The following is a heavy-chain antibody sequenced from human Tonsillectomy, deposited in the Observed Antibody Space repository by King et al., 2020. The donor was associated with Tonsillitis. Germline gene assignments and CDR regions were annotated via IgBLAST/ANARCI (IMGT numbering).Heavy chain of an antibody. V-gene: IGHV7-4-1*02. J-gene: IGHJ4*02. D-gene: IGHD7-27*01. CDR2: INTNAGNTGNP. Sequence: VQLVESGSELKKPGASVKVSCKASGYAFTHYAMNWVRQAPGQGLEWMAWINTNAGNTGNPTYAQGFTGRFVLSLYTSASTAYLQISNLKAEDTAVYYRVRDDWGSDFWGQGTLVTVSS. CDR1: GYAFTHYA. CDR3: VRDDWGSDF.